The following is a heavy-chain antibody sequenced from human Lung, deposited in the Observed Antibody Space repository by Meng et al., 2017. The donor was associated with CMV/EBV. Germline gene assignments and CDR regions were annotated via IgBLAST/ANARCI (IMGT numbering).Heavy chain of an antibody. CDR2: INPSNGGT. D-gene: IGHD5-24*01. V-gene: IGHV1-2*02. Sequence: ASVXVSXXASGYTFSGFFMHWVRQAPGQGLEWMGWINPSNGGTKYVQKFQGRVTMTRDTSINTAYMELSRLTSDDTAVYYCARVRWQQLAYDAFDIWGQGXMVTVSS. CDR1: GYTFSGFF. CDR3: ARVRWQQLAYDAFDI. J-gene: IGHJ3*02.